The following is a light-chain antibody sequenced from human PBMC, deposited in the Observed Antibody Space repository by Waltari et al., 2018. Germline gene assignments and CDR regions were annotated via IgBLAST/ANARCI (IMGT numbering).Light chain of an antibody. J-gene: IGKJ1*01. Sequence: EILLTQSPGTLSLSPRERATLSCRASQSVGRSLAWYQQKPGQPPRLLIYGTSNRATGIPDRFSGGGSGTDFSLTIRRLEPEDVAVYYCQHYVSLPVTFGQGTKVEIK. CDR2: GTS. CDR1: QSVGRS. V-gene: IGKV3-20*01. CDR3: QHYVSLPVT.